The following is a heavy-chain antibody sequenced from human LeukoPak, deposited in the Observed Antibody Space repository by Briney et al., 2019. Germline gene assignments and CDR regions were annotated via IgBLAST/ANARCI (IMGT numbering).Heavy chain of an antibody. Sequence: GASVKVSCKASGYTFTSYDINWVRQATGQGLEWMGWMNPNSGNTGYAQKFQGRVTMTRNTSISTAYMELSSLRSEDTAVYYCARGVFYYYDSSGYYYYFDYWGQGTLVTVSS. J-gene: IGHJ4*02. D-gene: IGHD3-22*01. CDR3: ARGVFYYYDSSGYYYYFDY. CDR2: MNPNSGNT. CDR1: GYTFTSYD. V-gene: IGHV1-8*01.